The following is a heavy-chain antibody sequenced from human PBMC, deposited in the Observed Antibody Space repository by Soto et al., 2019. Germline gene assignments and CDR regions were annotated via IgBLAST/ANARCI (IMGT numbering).Heavy chain of an antibody. Sequence: ASVKVSCKASGYTFTSYYMHWVRQAPGQGLEWMGMINPSGGSTSYAQKFQGRVTMTRDTSTSTVYMELSSLRSEDTAVYYCAKRTAGWYFDLWGRGTLVTVS. J-gene: IGHJ2*01. CDR2: INPSGGST. CDR3: AKRTAGWYFDL. CDR1: GYTFTSYY. V-gene: IGHV1-46*01. D-gene: IGHD4-17*01.